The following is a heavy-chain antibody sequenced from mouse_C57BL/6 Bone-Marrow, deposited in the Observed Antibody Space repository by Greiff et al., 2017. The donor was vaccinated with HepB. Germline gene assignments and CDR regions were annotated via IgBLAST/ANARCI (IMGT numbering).Heavy chain of an antibody. CDR3: AREPYYGSCWYVDV. V-gene: IGHV1-80*01. CDR2: IYPGDGAT. CDR1: GYAFSRYW. Sequence: VQLQQSGAELVKPGASVKISCKASGYAFSRYWMNWVKQRPGKGLEWIGQIYPGDGATNYNGKFKGKATLTADKSSSTAYMQLSSLTSEDSAVYFGAREPYYGSCWYVDVWGTGTTVTVSS. D-gene: IGHD2-10*01. J-gene: IGHJ1*03.